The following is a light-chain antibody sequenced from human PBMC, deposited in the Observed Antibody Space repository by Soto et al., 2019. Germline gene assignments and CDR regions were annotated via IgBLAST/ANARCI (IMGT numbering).Light chain of an antibody. Sequence: EIVLTQSPGTLSLSPGERATLSCRASQSVSSSHLSCYQQKPVHATSLLIYGASSRATGIPDRFSGSGSGTDFTLTISRLEPEDCAVYYCQQYQYGICPLYTFGQGTTLEIK. CDR2: GAS. V-gene: IGKV3-20*01. CDR3: QQYQYGICPLYT. J-gene: IGKJ2*01. CDR1: QSVSSSH.